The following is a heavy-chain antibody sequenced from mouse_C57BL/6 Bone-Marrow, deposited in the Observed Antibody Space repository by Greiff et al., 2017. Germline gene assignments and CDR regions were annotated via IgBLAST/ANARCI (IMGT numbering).Heavy chain of an antibody. D-gene: IGHD2-1*01. CDR2: IHSNSGST. J-gene: IGHJ2*01. V-gene: IGHV1-64*01. CDR1: GYTFTSYW. CDR3: AKSRVLLCDY. Sequence: QVQLQQPGAELVKPGASVKLSCKASGYTFTSYWMHWVKQRPGQGLEWIGLIHSNSGSTNNNAKFKSKATLTVDKSSSTAYMQLSSQTSEDSTVYYCAKSRVLLCDYWGQGTTLTVSS.